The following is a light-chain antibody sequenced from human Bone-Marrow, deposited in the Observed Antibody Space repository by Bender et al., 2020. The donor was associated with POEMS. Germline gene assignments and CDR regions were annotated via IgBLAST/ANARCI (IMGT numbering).Light chain of an antibody. CDR3: CSSGDSRSWV. V-gene: IGLV2-23*01. J-gene: IGLJ3*02. CDR1: SNYNL. Sequence: QSALTQPASVSGSPGQSVTISCTGTSNYNLVSWYQQHPDKAPKLLISEATKRPSGVSDRFSGSKSGNTASLTISGLQADDEADYYCCSSGDSRSWVFGVGTKLTVL. CDR2: EAT.